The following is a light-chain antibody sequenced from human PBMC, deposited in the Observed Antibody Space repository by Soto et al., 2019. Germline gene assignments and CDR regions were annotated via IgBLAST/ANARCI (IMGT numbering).Light chain of an antibody. J-gene: IGKJ1*01. CDR3: QQAYGAPPT. V-gene: IGKV1-39*01. CDR1: QSITTY. CDR2: AAS. Sequence: DIQMTHSPSSLSASVGDRVTITCLASQSITTYLTWYQQTLGEAPKLLIYAASRLQIGVPSRFSGSGSGTDFTLTVSSLQPEDFATYYCQQAYGAPPTFGQGTKVDIK.